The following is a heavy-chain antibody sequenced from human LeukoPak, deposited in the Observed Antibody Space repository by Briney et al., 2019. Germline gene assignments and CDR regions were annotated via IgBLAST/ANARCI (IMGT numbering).Heavy chain of an antibody. CDR2: INPNSGGT. J-gene: IGHJ5*02. CDR1: GYTFTGYY. CDR3: ARSDFWSGYYTTYNWFDP. D-gene: IGHD3-3*01. V-gene: IGHV1-2*02. Sequence: ASVKVSCKASGYTFTGYYMHWVRQAPGQGLEWMGWINPNSGGTNYAQKFQGRVTMTRDTSISTAYMELSRLRSDDTAVYYCARSDFWSGYYTTYNWFDPWGQGTLVTVSS.